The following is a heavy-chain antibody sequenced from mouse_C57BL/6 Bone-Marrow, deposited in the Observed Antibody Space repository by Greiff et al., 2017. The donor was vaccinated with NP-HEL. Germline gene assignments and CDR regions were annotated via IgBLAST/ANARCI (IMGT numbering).Heavy chain of an antibody. CDR1: GYAFSSSW. V-gene: IGHV1-82*01. D-gene: IGHD1-1*01. J-gene: IGHJ2*01. CDR3: ASAYYYGSSL. CDR2: IYPGDGDT. Sequence: VQLVESGPELVKPGASVKISCKASGYAFSSSWMNWVKQRPGKGLEWIGRIYPGDGDTNYNGKFKGKATLTADKSSSTAYMQLSSLTSEDSAVYCGASAYYYGSSLWGQGTTLTVSS.